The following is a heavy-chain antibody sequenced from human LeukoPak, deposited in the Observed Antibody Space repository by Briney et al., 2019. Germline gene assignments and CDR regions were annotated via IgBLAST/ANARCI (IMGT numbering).Heavy chain of an antibody. V-gene: IGHV4-59*01. Sequence: KPSETLSLTCTVSGGSISSYYWSWIRQPPGKGLEWIGYIYYTGSTNYIPSLKSRVTISVDTSKNQFSLKLSSMTAADTAVYYCARVIVVVPAAITGGWFDPWGQGTLVTVSS. J-gene: IGHJ5*02. CDR3: ARVIVVVPAAITGGWFDP. D-gene: IGHD2-2*02. CDR1: GGSISSYY. CDR2: IYYTGST.